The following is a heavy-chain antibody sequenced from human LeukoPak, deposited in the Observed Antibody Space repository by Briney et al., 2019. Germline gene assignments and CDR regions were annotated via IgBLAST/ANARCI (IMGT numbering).Heavy chain of an antibody. V-gene: IGHV3-30*18. CDR3: AKDPGYSGSNDFPFDY. J-gene: IGHJ4*02. CDR2: ISYDGSNK. CDR1: GFTFSSYG. Sequence: AGGSLRLSCAASGFTFSSYGMPWVRQAPGKGLEWVAVISYDGSNKYYADSVKGRFTISRDNSKNTLYLQMNSLRAEDTAVYYCAKDPGYSGSNDFPFDYWGQGTLVTVSS. D-gene: IGHD1-26*01.